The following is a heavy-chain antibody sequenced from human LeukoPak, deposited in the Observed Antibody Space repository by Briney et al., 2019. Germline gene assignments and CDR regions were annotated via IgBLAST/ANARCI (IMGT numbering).Heavy chain of an antibody. D-gene: IGHD4-23*01. CDR3: ARDAYGGNSRYFDY. V-gene: IGHV4-61*08. CDR1: GGSISSGGYY. CDR2: IYYSGST. Sequence: PSETLSLTCTVSGGSISSGGYYWSWIRQHPGKGLEWIGYIYYSGSTNYNPSLKSRVTISVDTSKNQFSLKLSSVTAADTAVYYCARDAYGGNSRYFDYWGQGTLVTVSS. J-gene: IGHJ4*02.